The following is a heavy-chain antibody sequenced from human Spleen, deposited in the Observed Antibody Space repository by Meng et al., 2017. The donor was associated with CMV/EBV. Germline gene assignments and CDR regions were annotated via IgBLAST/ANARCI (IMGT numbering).Heavy chain of an antibody. J-gene: IGHJ6*02. CDR1: GGSVSRGSYY. CDR3: ARAPGYSDGEKHYFYGMDV. CDR2: IYNSGST. V-gene: IGHV4-61*01. Sequence: SETLSLTCTVSGGSVSRGSYYWSWIRQPPGKGLESIGYIYNSGSTNYNPSLKSRVTMSLDTYKNLFSVNLSSVTAADTAVYYCARAPGYSDGEKHYFYGMDVWGHGTTVTVSS. D-gene: IGHD5-18*01.